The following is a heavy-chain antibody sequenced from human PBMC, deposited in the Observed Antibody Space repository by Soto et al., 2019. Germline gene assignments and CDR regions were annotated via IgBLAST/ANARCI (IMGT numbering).Heavy chain of an antibody. CDR3: AGGPSQVNNWFDP. Sequence: SSVKVSCKTSGGTFSSYAISWVRQAPGQGLEWMGGIIPIFGTANYAQKFQGRVTITADESTSTAYMELSSLRSEDTAVYYCAGGPSQVNNWFDPWGQGTLVTVSS. CDR2: IIPIFGTA. J-gene: IGHJ5*02. V-gene: IGHV1-69*13. CDR1: GGTFSSYA. D-gene: IGHD2-21*01.